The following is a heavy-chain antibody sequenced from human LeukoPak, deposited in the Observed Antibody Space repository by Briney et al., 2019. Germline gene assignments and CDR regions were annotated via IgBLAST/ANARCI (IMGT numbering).Heavy chain of an antibody. J-gene: IGHJ1*01. Sequence: GESLKISCKGSGYSFTSHWIGWVRQMPGKGLEWMGIIYPGDSDTRYSPSFQGQVTISADKSISTAYLQWSSLKASDTAMYYCARQGRCSPRVGSEYFQHWGQGTLVTVSS. D-gene: IGHD5/OR15-5a*01. CDR1: GYSFTSHW. CDR2: IYPGDSDT. V-gene: IGHV5-51*01. CDR3: ARQGRCSPRVGSEYFQH.